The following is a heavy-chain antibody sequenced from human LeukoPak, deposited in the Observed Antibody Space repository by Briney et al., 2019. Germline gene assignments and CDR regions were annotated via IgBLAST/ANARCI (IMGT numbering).Heavy chain of an antibody. V-gene: IGHV3-30*02. J-gene: IGHJ6*03. Sequence: GGSLRLSCAASGFTFSSYGMHWVRQAPGKGLEWVAFIRYDGSNKYYADSVKGRFTISRDNSKNTLYLQMNSLRAEDTAVYYCARMGYGSGSYRPYYYYYMDVWGKGTTVTISS. CDR1: GFTFSSYG. CDR3: ARMGYGSGSYRPYYYYYMDV. D-gene: IGHD3-10*01. CDR2: IRYDGSNK.